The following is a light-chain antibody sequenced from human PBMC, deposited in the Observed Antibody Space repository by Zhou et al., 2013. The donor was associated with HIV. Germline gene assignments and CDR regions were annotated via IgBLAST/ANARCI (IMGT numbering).Light chain of an antibody. Sequence: DIQMTQSPSSLSASVGDRVTITCRASQSISNYLNWYQQKPGKAPKLLIYAASSLQSGVPSRFSGSGSGTDFTLTINGLQPEDCATYYCQQLNSHPQVSFGQGTRLEIK. V-gene: IGKV1-39*01. CDR3: QQLNSHPQVS. CDR1: QSISNY. J-gene: IGKJ5*01. CDR2: AAS.